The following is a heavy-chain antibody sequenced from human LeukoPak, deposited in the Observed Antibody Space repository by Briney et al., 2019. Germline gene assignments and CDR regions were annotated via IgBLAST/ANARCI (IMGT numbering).Heavy chain of an antibody. CDR3: AREGGYSYGYVDY. D-gene: IGHD5-18*01. CDR1: GFTFSSYS. J-gene: IGHJ4*02. V-gene: IGHV3-48*01. CDR2: ISSSSSTI. Sequence: GGSLRLSCAASGFTFSSYSMNRVRQAPGKGLEWVSYISSSSSTIYNADSVKGRFTISRDNAKNSLYLQMNSLRAEDTAVYYCAREGGYSYGYVDYWSQGTLVTVSS.